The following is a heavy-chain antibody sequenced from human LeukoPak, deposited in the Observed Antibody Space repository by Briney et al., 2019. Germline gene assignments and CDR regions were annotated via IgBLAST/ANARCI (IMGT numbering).Heavy chain of an antibody. V-gene: IGHV1-2*02. CDR1: GYTFTGYY. CDR2: IDPHNGGT. Sequence: ASVKVSCKASGYTFTGYYIHWVRQAPGQGLEWMGLIDPHNGGTNFARDFLGRVTMTRDTSITTAYLEVTGLTSDDTAVYYCARQTLTDCGGDCPSGGDLWGRGTLVTVSS. CDR3: ARQTLTDCGGDCPSGGDL. J-gene: IGHJ2*01. D-gene: IGHD2-21*02.